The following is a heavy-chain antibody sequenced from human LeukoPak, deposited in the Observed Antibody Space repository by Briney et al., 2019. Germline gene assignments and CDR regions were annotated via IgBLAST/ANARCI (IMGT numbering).Heavy chain of an antibody. CDR3: ARVFTIFGVDSPFDY. Sequence: PGGSLRLSCAASGFTFSSYSMNWVRQAPGKGLEWVSSISSSSSYIYYADSVKGRFTISRDNAKNSLYLQMNSLRAEDTAVYYCARVFTIFGVDSPFDYWGQGTLVTVSS. CDR1: GFTFSSYS. CDR2: ISSSSSYI. V-gene: IGHV3-21*01. D-gene: IGHD3-3*01. J-gene: IGHJ4*02.